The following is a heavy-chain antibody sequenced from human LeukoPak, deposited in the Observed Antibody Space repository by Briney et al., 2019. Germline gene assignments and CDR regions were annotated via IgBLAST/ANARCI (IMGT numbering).Heavy chain of an antibody. D-gene: IGHD2-21*01. V-gene: IGHV4-59*01. Sequence: PSETLSLTCTVSGGSISSYYWSWIRQPPGKGLEWIGYIYYSGSTNYNPSLKSRVTTSVDTSKNQFSLKLSSVTAADTAVYYCARADWGSSYFDYWGQGTLVTVSS. J-gene: IGHJ4*02. CDR3: ARADWGSSYFDY. CDR1: GGSISSYY. CDR2: IYYSGST.